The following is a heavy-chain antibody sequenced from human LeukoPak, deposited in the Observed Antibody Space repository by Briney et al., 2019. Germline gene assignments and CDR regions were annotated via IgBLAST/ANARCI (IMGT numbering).Heavy chain of an antibody. Sequence: SQTLSLTCTVSGGSISSGGYYWSWIRQPPGKGLEWIGYIYHSGSTYYNPSLKSRVTISVDTSKNQFSLKLSSVTAADTAVYYCARHKREIAVAGLNAFDIWGQGTKVTVSS. V-gene: IGHV4-30-2*03. J-gene: IGHJ3*02. CDR2: IYHSGST. D-gene: IGHD6-19*01. CDR1: GGSISSGGYY. CDR3: ARHKREIAVAGLNAFDI.